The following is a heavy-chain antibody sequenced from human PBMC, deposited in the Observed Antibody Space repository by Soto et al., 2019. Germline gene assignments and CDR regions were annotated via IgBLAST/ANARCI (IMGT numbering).Heavy chain of an antibody. V-gene: IGHV5-51*01. CDR3: ARHGVLEHSSSQGFDP. CDR1: GYSFTSYG. J-gene: IGHJ5*02. D-gene: IGHD6-6*01. Sequence: LGESLKISCKGSGYSFTSYGIGWVRQMPGKGLEWMGIIYPGDSDTRYSPSFQGQVTISADKSISTAYLQWSSLKASDTAMYYCARHGVLEHSSSQGFDPWGQGTLVTVSS. CDR2: IYPGDSDT.